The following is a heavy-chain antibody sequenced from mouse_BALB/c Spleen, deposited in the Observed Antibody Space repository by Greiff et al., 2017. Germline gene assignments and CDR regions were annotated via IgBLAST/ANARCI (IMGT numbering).Heavy chain of an antibody. CDR3: ARSIYYDYEGGEMDY. J-gene: IGHJ4*01. CDR1: GYTFTDYN. Sequence: VQLKQSGPELVKPGASVKISCKASGYTFTDYNMHWVKQSHGKSLEWIGYIYPYNGGTGYNQKFKSKATLTVDNSSSTAYMELRSLTSEDSAVYYCARSIYYDYEGGEMDYWGQGTSVTVSA. V-gene: IGHV1S29*02. D-gene: IGHD2-4*01. CDR2: IYPYNGGT.